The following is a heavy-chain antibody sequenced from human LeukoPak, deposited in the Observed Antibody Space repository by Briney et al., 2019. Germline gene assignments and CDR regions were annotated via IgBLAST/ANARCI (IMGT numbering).Heavy chain of an antibody. J-gene: IGHJ6*02. Sequence: PGGSLRLSCAASGFTFNTYSMNWVRQAPGKGLEWLSYVKSGNYDIQYADSVTGRFTVSRDSATNSLYLQMNDLKAEDTAVYYCAREVYYDFWSGYYPQNYYYGMDVWGQGTTVTVSS. CDR3: AREVYYDFWSGYYPQNYYYGMDV. V-gene: IGHV3-48*01. CDR2: VKSGNYDI. CDR1: GFTFNTYS. D-gene: IGHD3-3*01.